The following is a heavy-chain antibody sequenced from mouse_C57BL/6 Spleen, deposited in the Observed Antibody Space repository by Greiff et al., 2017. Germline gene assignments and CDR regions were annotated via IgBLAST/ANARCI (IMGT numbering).Heavy chain of an antibody. D-gene: IGHD1-1*01. CDR1: GYTFTDYN. Sequence: VQLQQSGPELVKPGASVKIPCKASGYTFTDYNMDWVKQSHGKSLEWIGDINPNNGGTIYNQKFKGKATLTVDKSSSTAYMELRSLTSEDTAVYYCARNYYRTTSFDYWGQGTTLTVSS. CDR2: INPNNGGT. J-gene: IGHJ2*01. CDR3: ARNYYRTTSFDY. V-gene: IGHV1-18*01.